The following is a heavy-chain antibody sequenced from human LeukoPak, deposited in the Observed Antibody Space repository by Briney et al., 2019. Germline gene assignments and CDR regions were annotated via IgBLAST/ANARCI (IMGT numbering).Heavy chain of an antibody. D-gene: IGHD3-3*01. CDR3: ATNFWSGYWDAFDI. J-gene: IGHJ3*02. V-gene: IGHV5-51*01. CDR1: GYSFSSYW. CDR2: IYPRDSRT. Sequence: GESLKISCKGSGYSFSSYWIAWVRQMPGKGLEWMGIIYPRDSRTTYSPSFQGHVTISADKSISTAYLQWSSLKASDTAMYYCATNFWSGYWDAFDIWGQGTMVIVSS.